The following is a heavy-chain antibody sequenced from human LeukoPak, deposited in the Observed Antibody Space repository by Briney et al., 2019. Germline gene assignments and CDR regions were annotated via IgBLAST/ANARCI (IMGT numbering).Heavy chain of an antibody. CDR3: VKCSSTTVVTWEPDF. CDR2: MNPNTGDT. D-gene: IGHD2-21*02. CDR1: GYPFTIFD. V-gene: IGHV1-8*01. Sequence: ASLKVSCKASGYPFTIFDINWVRQAPGQGLEWVGWMNPNTGDTVYAQNFRGRVTMTRDTSIGTAYMELNSLRSEDTAVYFCVKCSSTTVVTWEPDFWGQGSLVIVSS. J-gene: IGHJ4*02.